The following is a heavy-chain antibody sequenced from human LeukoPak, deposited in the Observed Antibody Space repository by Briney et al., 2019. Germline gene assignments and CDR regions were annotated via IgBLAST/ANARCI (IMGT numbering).Heavy chain of an antibody. CDR1: GFTFSSYA. D-gene: IGHD3-10*01. Sequence: PGGSLRLSCAASGFTFSSYAMHWVRQAPGKGLEWVAVISYDGSNKYYADSVKGRFTISRDNSKNTLYLQMNSLRAEDTAVYYCARDYYGYYGMDVWGQGTTVTVSS. CDR2: ISYDGSNK. V-gene: IGHV3-30-3*01. J-gene: IGHJ6*02. CDR3: ARDYYGYYGMDV.